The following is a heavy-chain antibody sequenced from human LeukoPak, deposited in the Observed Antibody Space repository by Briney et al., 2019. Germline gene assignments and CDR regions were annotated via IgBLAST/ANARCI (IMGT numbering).Heavy chain of an antibody. Sequence: GGSLRLSCAASGFTFSISAMSWVRQAPGKGLEWVSSISGSGYSTYYADSVKGRFTISRDNSKNTLYLQMNSLRAEDTAVYYCAKVSWSSGSYSGGYWGQGNLVTVSS. V-gene: IGHV3-23*01. J-gene: IGHJ4*01. CDR3: AKVSWSSGSYSGGY. CDR1: GFTFSISA. D-gene: IGHD1-26*01. CDR2: ISGSGYST.